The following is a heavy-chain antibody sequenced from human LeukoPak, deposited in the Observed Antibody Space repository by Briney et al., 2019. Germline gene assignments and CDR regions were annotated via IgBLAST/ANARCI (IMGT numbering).Heavy chain of an antibody. V-gene: IGHV3-23*01. D-gene: IGHD1-26*01. CDR3: AKVTVGATFAFDY. CDR2: ISRNGGST. CDR1: GFTFSNFA. J-gene: IGHJ4*02. Sequence: GGSLRVSCAASGFTFSNFAMSWVRQAPGKGLEWVSTISRNGGSTYYTDSVKGRFTISRGNSKNILYLQMNSLRADDTAVYFCAKVTVGATFAFDYWGQGTLVTVSS.